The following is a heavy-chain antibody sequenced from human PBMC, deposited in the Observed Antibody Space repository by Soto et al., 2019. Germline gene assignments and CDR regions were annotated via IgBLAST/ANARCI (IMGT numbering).Heavy chain of an antibody. V-gene: IGHV3-33*01. J-gene: IGHJ6*02. CDR1: GFTFSSYG. D-gene: IGHD4-4*01. Sequence: PGGSLRLSCAASGFTFSSYGMHWVRQAPGKGLEWVAVIWYDGSNKYYAASVKGRFTISRDNSRNTLYMQMNSLRAEDTAVQYWARDSTLGNYGRHYYYYGMDVWGQGTTVIVYS. CDR3: ARDSTLGNYGRHYYYYGMDV. CDR2: IWYDGSNK.